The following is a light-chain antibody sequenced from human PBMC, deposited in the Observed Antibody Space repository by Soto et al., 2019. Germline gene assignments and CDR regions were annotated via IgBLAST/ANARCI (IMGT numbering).Light chain of an antibody. Sequence: QSVLTQPASVSGSPGQSISISCTGTSSDVVTYNLVSWYQQHPGKAPTVLIYEGTKRPSGVSNRFSGSKSGNTASLPISGLQTEDEADYYCYSFAGSTTFSYVFGPGTKVTVL. V-gene: IGLV2-23*03. J-gene: IGLJ1*01. CDR1: SSDVVTYNL. CDR2: EGT. CDR3: YSFAGSTTFSYV.